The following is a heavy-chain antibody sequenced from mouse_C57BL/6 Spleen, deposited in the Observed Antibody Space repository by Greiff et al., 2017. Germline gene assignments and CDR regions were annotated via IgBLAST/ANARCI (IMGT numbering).Heavy chain of an antibody. CDR3: TDYGNYPYAMDY. CDR1: GFNIKDYY. V-gene: IGHV14-1*01. J-gene: IGHJ4*01. Sequence: EVQLQQSGAELVRPGASVKLSCTASGFNIKDYYMHWVKQRPEQGLEWIGRIDPADGDTEYAPKFQGKATMTADTSSNTAYLQLSSLTSEDTAVYYCTDYGNYPYAMDYWGQGTSVTVSS. D-gene: IGHD2-1*01. CDR2: IDPADGDT.